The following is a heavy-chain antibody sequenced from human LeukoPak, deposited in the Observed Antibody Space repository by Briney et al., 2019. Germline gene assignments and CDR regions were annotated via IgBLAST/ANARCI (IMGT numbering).Heavy chain of an antibody. D-gene: IGHD3-22*01. J-gene: IGHJ4*02. CDR2: IYGDGSS. CDR1: GGSFSSDNSY. CDR3: ARGYYYHT. V-gene: IGHV4-61*02. Sequence: PSETLSLTCTVSGGSFSSDNSYWNWIRQPAGKGLEWIGRIYGDGSSTYNPSLKSRITISVNSSKNQFSLRLSSLTAADTAVYYCARGYYYHTWGQGTLVTVSS.